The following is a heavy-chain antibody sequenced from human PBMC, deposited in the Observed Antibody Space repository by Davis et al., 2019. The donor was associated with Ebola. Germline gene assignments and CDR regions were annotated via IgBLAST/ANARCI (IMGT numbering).Heavy chain of an antibody. V-gene: IGHV3-21*01. J-gene: IGHJ4*02. D-gene: IGHD2-2*01. CDR3: ARAAGPYCSSTSCYEADY. CDR2: ISSSSGYI. CDR1: GFTFSRYS. Sequence: GESLKISCAVSGFTFSRYSMNWVRQAPGKGLEWVSSISSSSGYIYYADSVKGRFTISRDNAKNSLYLQMNSLRVEDTAVYYCARAAGPYCSSTSCYEADYWGQGTLVTVSS.